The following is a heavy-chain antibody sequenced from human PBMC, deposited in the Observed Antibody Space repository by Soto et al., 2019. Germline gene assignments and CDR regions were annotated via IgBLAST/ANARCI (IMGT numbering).Heavy chain of an antibody. Sequence: GGSLRLSCEASGFTLRNYAMTWVRQAPGKGLEWVSLISANDVGTYYAESVKTRFTSSTDQSRNTVYLQMDSLRADDTAIYYCAKAKNDYNWDNRPPFDYWGQGTLVTVYS. CDR1: GFTLRNYA. CDR2: ISANDVGT. J-gene: IGHJ4*02. D-gene: IGHD1-20*01. CDR3: AKAKNDYNWDNRPPFDY. V-gene: IGHV3-23*01.